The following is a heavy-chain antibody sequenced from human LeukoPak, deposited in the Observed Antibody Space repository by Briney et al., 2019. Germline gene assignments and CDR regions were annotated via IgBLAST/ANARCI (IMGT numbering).Heavy chain of an antibody. CDR2: ISGSGGST. J-gene: IGHJ4*02. CDR1: GFTFSSYA. CDR3: AKDRQQGYSSSYNFDY. Sequence: PGGSLRLSCAASGFTFSSYAMSWVRQAPGKGLEWVSAISGSGGSTYYADSVKGRFTISRDNSKNTLYLQMNSLRAEDTAVYYCAKDRQQGYSSSYNFDYWGQGTLVTVSS. V-gene: IGHV3-23*01. D-gene: IGHD6-13*01.